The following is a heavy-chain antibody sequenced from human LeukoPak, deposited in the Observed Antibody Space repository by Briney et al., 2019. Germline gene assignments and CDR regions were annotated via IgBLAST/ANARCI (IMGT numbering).Heavy chain of an antibody. V-gene: IGHV3-23*01. CDR2: ISESGGTT. Sequence: GGSLRLSCAASGFTFSSYAMNWVRQAPGKGLEWVSSISESGGTTDYADSVKGRFTISRDNSKNTLYLQMNSLRAEDTAVYYCARGRDGYNLVDAFDIWGQGIMVTVSS. CDR1: GFTFSSYA. D-gene: IGHD5-24*01. CDR3: ARGRDGYNLVDAFDI. J-gene: IGHJ3*02.